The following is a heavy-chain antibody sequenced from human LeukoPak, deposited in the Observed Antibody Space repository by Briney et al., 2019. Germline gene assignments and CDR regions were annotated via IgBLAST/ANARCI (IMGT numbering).Heavy chain of an antibody. CDR1: GGSISSSSYY. V-gene: IGHV4-39*01. CDR2: IYYSGST. CDR3: ARRSSRVRGVISPFDY. Sequence: KPSETLSLTCTVSGGSISSSSYYWGWIRQPPGKGLEWIGSIYYSGSTYYNPSLKSRVTISVGTSKNQFSLKLSSVTAADTAVYYCARRSSRVRGVISPFDYWGQGTLVTVSS. J-gene: IGHJ4*02. D-gene: IGHD3-10*01.